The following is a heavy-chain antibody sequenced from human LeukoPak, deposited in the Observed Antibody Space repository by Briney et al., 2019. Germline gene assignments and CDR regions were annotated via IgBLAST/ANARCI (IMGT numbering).Heavy chain of an antibody. CDR2: ISRSRYI. CDR1: GFSFSTYS. CDR3: ARVAEAAAFDS. D-gene: IGHD6-13*01. Sequence: GGSLRLSCAASGFSFSTYSMNWVRQAPGKGLEWVSSISRSRYIYYADSMRGRFTISRDNAKNSLYLQMNSLKPEDTAVYYCARVAEAAAFDSWGQGTLVTVSS. V-gene: IGHV3-21*06. J-gene: IGHJ4*02.